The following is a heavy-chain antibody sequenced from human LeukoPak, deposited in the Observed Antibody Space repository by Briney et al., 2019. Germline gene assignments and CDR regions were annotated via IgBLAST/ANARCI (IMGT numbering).Heavy chain of an antibody. CDR1: GYTFTSYG. J-gene: IGHJ5*02. Sequence: GASVKVSCKASGYTFTSYGISWVQQAPGQGLEWMGWISAYNGNTNYAQKLQGRVTMTTDTSTSTAYMELRSLRSDDTAVYYCARVQDIVVVPAANHWFDPWGQGTLVTVSS. D-gene: IGHD2-2*01. V-gene: IGHV1-18*04. CDR2: ISAYNGNT. CDR3: ARVQDIVVVPAANHWFDP.